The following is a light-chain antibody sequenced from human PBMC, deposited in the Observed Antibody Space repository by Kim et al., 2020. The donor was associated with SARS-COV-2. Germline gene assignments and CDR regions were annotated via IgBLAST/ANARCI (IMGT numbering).Light chain of an antibody. V-gene: IGKV3-11*01. Sequence: EIVLTQSPGTLSLSPGERATLSCRASQSVSSYLAWYQQKPGQAPRLLIYDASNRATGIPARFSGSGSGTDFTLTISSLEPEVFAVYYCQQRSNCPLTFGGGTKVDIK. J-gene: IGKJ4*01. CDR1: QSVSSY. CDR2: DAS. CDR3: QQRSNCPLT.